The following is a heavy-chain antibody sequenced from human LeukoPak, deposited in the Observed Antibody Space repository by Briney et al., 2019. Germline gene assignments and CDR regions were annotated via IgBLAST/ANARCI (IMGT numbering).Heavy chain of an antibody. D-gene: IGHD3-3*01. CDR3: ARDCYKVPYDFWSGYSGTYYMDV. CDR1: GGSISSYY. Sequence: SETLSLTCTVSGGSISSYYWSWIRQPPGKGLEWIGYIYYSGSTNYNPSLKSRVTISVDTSKNQFSLKLSSVTAADTAVYYCARDCYKVPYDFWSGYSGTYYMDVWGKGTTVTVSS. CDR2: IYYSGST. V-gene: IGHV4-59*13. J-gene: IGHJ6*03.